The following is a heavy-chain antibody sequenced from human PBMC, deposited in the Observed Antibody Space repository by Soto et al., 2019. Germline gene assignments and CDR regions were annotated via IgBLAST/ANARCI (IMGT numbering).Heavy chain of an antibody. D-gene: IGHD3-3*01. CDR2: ISYDGSNK. CDR1: GFTFSSYA. Sequence: GGSLRLSCAASGFTFSSYAMHWVRQAPGKGLEWVAVISYDGSNKYYADSVKGRFTISRDNSKNTLYLQMNSLRAEDTAVYYCARELYDFWSGYYYYYGMDVWGQGTTVTVSS. CDR3: ARELYDFWSGYYYYYGMDV. J-gene: IGHJ6*02. V-gene: IGHV3-30-3*01.